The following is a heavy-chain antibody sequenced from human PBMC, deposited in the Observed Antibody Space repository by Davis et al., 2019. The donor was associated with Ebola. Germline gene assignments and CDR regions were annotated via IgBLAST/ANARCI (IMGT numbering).Heavy chain of an antibody. CDR2: INPSGGST. Sequence: ASVKVSCKASGYTFTDYYMHWVRQAPGQGLEWMGIINPSGGSTTYAQKFQGRVTMTRDTSTSTLYMELSSLRSEDTAVYYCARAFLGNTYYYNFDYWGQGTLVTVSS. J-gene: IGHJ4*02. D-gene: IGHD3-22*01. CDR1: GYTFTDYY. CDR3: ARAFLGNTYYYNFDY. V-gene: IGHV1-46*01.